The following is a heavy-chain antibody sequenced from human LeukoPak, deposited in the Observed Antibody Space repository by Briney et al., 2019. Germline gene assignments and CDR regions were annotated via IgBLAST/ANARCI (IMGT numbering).Heavy chain of an antibody. CDR3: AAGTGGGNSDGAFDI. CDR2: IYYSGST. Sequence: SETLSLTCTVSGASFSSGDQYWNWIRQSQGKGLEWIGYIYYSGSTYYNPSLKSRVTISVDTSKNQFSLKLSSVTAADTAVYYCAAGTGGGNSDGAFDIWGQGTMVTVSS. V-gene: IGHV4-30-4*08. CDR1: GASFSSGDQY. D-gene: IGHD4-23*01. J-gene: IGHJ3*02.